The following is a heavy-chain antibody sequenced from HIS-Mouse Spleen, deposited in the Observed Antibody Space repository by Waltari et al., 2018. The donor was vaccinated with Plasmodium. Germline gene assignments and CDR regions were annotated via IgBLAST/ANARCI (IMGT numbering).Heavy chain of an antibody. CDR1: GYTFNGYY. CDR3: ARVLGYKAAAGTFVEYFQH. Sequence: QVQLVQSGAEVKKPGASTTVSCKASGYTFNGYYMPWVRQAPGQALEWLGWINPNSGGTNYAQKFQGRVTMTRDTSISTAYMELSRLRSDDTAVYYCARVLGYKAAAGTFVEYFQHWGQGTLVTVSS. J-gene: IGHJ1*01. V-gene: IGHV1-2*02. CDR2: INPNSGGT. D-gene: IGHD6-13*01.